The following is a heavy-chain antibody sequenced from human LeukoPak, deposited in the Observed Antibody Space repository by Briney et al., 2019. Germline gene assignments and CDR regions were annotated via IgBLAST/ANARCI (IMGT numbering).Heavy chain of an antibody. CDR3: ARVGGDYYFYFDY. J-gene: IGHJ4*02. D-gene: IGHD3-22*01. CDR1: GFTSSTFW. V-gene: IGHV3-7*04. Sequence: GGSLRLSCAASGFTSSTFWMSWVRQAPGNGLEWVANIKQDGSEKYYVDSVKGRFTISRDNAKNSLYLQMNSLRAEDTAVYYCARVGGDYYFYFDYWGQGTLVTVSS. CDR2: IKQDGSEK.